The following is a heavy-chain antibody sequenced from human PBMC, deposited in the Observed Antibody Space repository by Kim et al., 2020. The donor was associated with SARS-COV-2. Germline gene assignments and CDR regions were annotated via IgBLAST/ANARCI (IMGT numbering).Heavy chain of an antibody. J-gene: IGHJ1*01. V-gene: IGHV3-23*01. CDR2: ISGSGGAT. Sequence: GGSLRLSCAASGFTFSNYAMSWVRQAPGKGLEWVSVISGSGGATYYTDSVKGRFIISRDNSKNTLYLQMHSLRAEDTAIYYCAKITGQQLAYFQHWGQGTLLIVFS. D-gene: IGHD6-13*01. CDR1: GFTFSNYA. CDR3: AKITGQQLAYFQH.